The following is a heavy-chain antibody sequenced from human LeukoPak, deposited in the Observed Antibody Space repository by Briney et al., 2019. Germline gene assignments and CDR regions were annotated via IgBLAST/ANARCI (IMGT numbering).Heavy chain of an antibody. D-gene: IGHD6-19*01. CDR3: AREFRQTYSSGWSLGY. V-gene: IGHV3-53*01. Sequence: GGSLRLSCTVSGFTVSNNYMSWVRQAPGKGLEWVSVIYGGRNNTVYADSVKGRFTISRDNSRNTIYLQIDSLRAEDTATYYCAREFRQTYSSGWSLGYWGQGTLVTVSS. CDR1: GFTVSNNY. J-gene: IGHJ1*01. CDR2: IYGGRNNT.